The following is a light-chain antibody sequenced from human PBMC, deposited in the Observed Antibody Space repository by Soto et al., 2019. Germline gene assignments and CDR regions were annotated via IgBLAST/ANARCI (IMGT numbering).Light chain of an antibody. CDR2: DDN. J-gene: IGLJ1*01. V-gene: IGLV1-51*01. CDR3: GSWDSSLSAYV. CDR1: SSNIGGNS. Sequence: VLTQPPSVSAAPGQMVTISCSGSSSNIGGNSVSWYQQLPGTAPKLLIYDDNKRPSGIPDRFSGSKSGTSATLGITGFQTGDEADYYCGSWDSSLSAYVFGTGTKVTVL.